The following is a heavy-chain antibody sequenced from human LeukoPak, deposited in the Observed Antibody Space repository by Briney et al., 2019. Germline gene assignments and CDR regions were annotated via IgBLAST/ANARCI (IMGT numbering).Heavy chain of an antibody. CDR1: GGSISSGDYY. Sequence: SQTLSLTCTVSGGSISSGDYYWSWNRQPPGKGLEWIGYIYYSGSTYYNPSLKSRVTISVDTSKNQFSLKLSSVTAADTAVYYCARDHLRLGLSLYYYYGMDVWGKGTTVTVSS. J-gene: IGHJ6*04. D-gene: IGHD3-16*01. CDR3: ARDHLRLGLSLYYYYGMDV. CDR2: IYYSGST. V-gene: IGHV4-30-4*01.